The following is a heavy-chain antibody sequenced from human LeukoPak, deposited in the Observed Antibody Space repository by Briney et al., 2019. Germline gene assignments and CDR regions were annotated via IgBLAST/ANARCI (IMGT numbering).Heavy chain of an antibody. CDR3: ARDNYCSGGSCYSELDY. V-gene: IGHV3-21*01. J-gene: IGHJ4*02. CDR2: ISSSSSYI. Sequence: QPGGSLRLSCAASGFTFSSYSMNWVRQAPGKGLEWVSSISSSSSYIYYADSVKGRFTISRDNSKNTLYLQMNSLRAEDTAVYYCARDNYCSGGSCYSELDYWGQGTLVTVSS. D-gene: IGHD2-15*01. CDR1: GFTFSSYS.